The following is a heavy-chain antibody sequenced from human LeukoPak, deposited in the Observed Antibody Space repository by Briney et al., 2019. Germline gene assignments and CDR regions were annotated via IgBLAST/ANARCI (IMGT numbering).Heavy chain of an antibody. D-gene: IGHD3-10*01. CDR1: GYTFTDYY. CDR3: ARVGGSYYGNFDS. CDR2: INPNSGGT. J-gene: IGHJ4*02. V-gene: IGHV1-2*02. Sequence: ASVKVSCKASGYTFTDYYIHWVRQAPGQGLEWMGWINPNSGGTNYAQKFQGRVTMTRDTSSSAAYMELGRLRSDDTAVYYCARVGGSYYGNFDSWGQGTRVTVSS.